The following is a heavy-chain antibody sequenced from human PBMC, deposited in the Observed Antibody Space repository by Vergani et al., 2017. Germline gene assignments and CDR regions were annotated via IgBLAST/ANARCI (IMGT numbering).Heavy chain of an antibody. V-gene: IGHV3-66*02. D-gene: IGHD3-22*01. CDR3: ARGITTETTELDGFDI. J-gene: IGHJ3*02. CDR2: INIGGRT. Sequence: LVESGGGLVQPGGSLRLSCAASSFSVSSHYMTWVRQAPGKGLEWVSTINIGGRTSYADSVKGRLTLTRDDSKNTLHLQMNSLRPEDTAVYYCARGITTETTELDGFDIWGQGTMVSVSS. CDR1: SFSVSSHY.